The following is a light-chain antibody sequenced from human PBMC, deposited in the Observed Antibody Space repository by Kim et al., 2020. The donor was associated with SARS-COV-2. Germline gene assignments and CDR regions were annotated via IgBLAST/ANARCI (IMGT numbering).Light chain of an antibody. V-gene: IGKV3-15*01. J-gene: IGKJ4*01. Sequence: GESATLSSRTSQNLTSTVKAWYQQKPGQAPRLLIYDASSRATGVPDRFTGSESGTDFTLTISSLQSEDFGVYFCQQYYKWPPRITFGGGTKVDIK. CDR1: QNLTST. CDR2: DAS. CDR3: QQYYKWPPRIT.